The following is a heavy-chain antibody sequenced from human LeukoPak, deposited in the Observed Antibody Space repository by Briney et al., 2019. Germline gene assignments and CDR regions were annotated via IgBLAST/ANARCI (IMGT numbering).Heavy chain of an antibody. CDR3: AREIRRVRFLEWLLYHPFDY. J-gene: IGHJ4*02. CDR2: IKQDGSEK. V-gene: IGHV3-7*01. CDR1: GFTFSSYW. Sequence: GGSLRLSCAASGFTFSSYWMSWVRQAPGKGREWVANIKQDGSEKYYVDSVKGRFTISRDNAKNSLYLQMNSLRAEETAVYYCAREIRRVRFLEWLLYHPFDYWGQGTLVTVSS. D-gene: IGHD3-3*01.